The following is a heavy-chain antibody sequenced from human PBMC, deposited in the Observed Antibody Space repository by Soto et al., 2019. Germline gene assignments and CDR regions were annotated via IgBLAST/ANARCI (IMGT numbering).Heavy chain of an antibody. Sequence: QVHVVQSGAEVKKPGDSVKVSCKTSGYIFSDYGINWVRQAPGQGLEWMGWISTYSGNANLAQEFQGRVTMTRETSTSTAYMELRSLRSDDTAVYYCAKRTSGTTWGESDYWGQGTLVTVSS. CDR3: AKRTSGTTWGESDY. D-gene: IGHD4-17*01. CDR2: ISTYSGNA. J-gene: IGHJ4*02. CDR1: GYIFSDYG. V-gene: IGHV1-18*04.